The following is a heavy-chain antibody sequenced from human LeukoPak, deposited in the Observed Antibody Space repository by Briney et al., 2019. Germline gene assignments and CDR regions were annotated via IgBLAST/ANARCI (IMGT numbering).Heavy chain of an antibody. CDR1: GFTFSLHY. CDR2: IKEDGSNK. CDR3: ARHRYFYFDL. D-gene: IGHD1-1*01. V-gene: IGHV3-7*01. Sequence: GSLRLSCAASGFTFSLHYMGWVRQTPGKGLEWVANIKEDGSNKFYVDSVKGRFTISKDNAKNSVYLQMNSLRAEDTAVYYCARHRYFYFDLWGQGTLVTLSS. J-gene: IGHJ4*02.